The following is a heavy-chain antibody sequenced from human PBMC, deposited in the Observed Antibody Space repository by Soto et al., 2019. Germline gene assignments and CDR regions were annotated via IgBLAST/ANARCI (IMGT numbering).Heavy chain of an antibody. CDR3: ASDGGHGEKGYALDL. CDR1: GVSINSGGYY. V-gene: IGHV4-31*11. J-gene: IGHJ4*03. CDR2: ISHGETT. D-gene: IGHD4-17*01. Sequence: SETLSLTCGVSGVSINSGGYYWNWIRHFPGKGLEWIGYISHGETTSYNPSLKSRLSISFNMSKNHFSLKLTSVTAADTAVYYCASDGGHGEKGYALDLWGQGTLVTVSS.